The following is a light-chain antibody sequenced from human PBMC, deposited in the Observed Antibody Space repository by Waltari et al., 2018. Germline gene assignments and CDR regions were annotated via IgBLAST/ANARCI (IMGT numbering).Light chain of an antibody. CDR2: DYR. CDR3: QVWDNGSDPLPV. Sequence: SYILTQVPSVSVAPGPTARISCGGTNIATKSVHWYQRKPGQAPVLVVYDYRDRPSGIPERFSGSNAGNTATLIISRAEAGDETDYYCQVWDNGSDPLPVFGGGTTLTVL. V-gene: IGLV3-21*02. CDR1: NIATKS. J-gene: IGLJ2*01.